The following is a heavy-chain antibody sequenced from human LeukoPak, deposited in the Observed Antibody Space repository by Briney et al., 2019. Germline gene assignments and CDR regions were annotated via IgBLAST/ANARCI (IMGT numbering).Heavy chain of an antibody. Sequence: PGGSLRHSCAASGFKFDDYAMHWVRRAPGKGLEWVSGISWNSGSIGYADSVKGRFTISGDNAKNSLYLQMNSLRAEDTALYYCAKGSGYSYGTYFDYWGQGTLVTVSS. J-gene: IGHJ4*02. CDR2: ISWNSGSI. CDR1: GFKFDDYA. D-gene: IGHD5-18*01. CDR3: AKGSGYSYGTYFDY. V-gene: IGHV3-9*01.